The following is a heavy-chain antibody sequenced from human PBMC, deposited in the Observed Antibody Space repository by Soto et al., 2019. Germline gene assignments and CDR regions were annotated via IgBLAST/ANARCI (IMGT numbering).Heavy chain of an antibody. CDR1: GGSFSGYY. D-gene: IGHD2-21*01. V-gene: IGHV4-34*01. Sequence: ETLSLTSAVYGGSFSGYYWSWIRQLQGKGLEPIGQIHHSRSNNYNPSLKSRVTISVDTSKNQFSLKLSSVTAADTAVYYCARETVDYAFDIWGQGTMFTV. CDR2: IHHSRSN. CDR3: ARETVDYAFDI. J-gene: IGHJ3*02.